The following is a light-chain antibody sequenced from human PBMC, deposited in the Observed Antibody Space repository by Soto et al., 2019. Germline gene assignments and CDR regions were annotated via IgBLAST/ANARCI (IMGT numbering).Light chain of an antibody. Sequence: QSVLTQPASVSGSPGQSIAISCTGTSSDVGAYNSVSWYQQYPGKAPKLMIHDVSNRPSGVSDRFSGSKSGNTASLTISGLHSEDEADSYCSSYTSSSSYVFGSGTKVTVL. V-gene: IGLV2-14*01. CDR3: SSYTSSSSYV. CDR1: SSDVGAYNS. J-gene: IGLJ1*01. CDR2: DVS.